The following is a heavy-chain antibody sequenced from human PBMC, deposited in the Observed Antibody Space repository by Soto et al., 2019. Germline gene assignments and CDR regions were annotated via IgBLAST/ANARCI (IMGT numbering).Heavy chain of an antibody. CDR2: INHSGST. CDR1: GWSFSGYY. V-gene: IGHV4-34*01. J-gene: IGHJ5*02. D-gene: IGHD3-3*01. CDR3: ARARSYYDFWSGYLKGNWFDH. Sequence: XETLSLTCSVYGWSFSGYYWSWIRQPPGKGLDWIGEINHSGSTNHNPSLKSRVTIPVDTSKNQFSLKLSSVTAADTAVYYCARARSYYDFWSGYLKGNWFDHWGQGNLVTVSS.